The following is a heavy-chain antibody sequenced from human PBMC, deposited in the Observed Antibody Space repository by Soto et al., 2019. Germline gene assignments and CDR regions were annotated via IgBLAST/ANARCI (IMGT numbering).Heavy chain of an antibody. D-gene: IGHD1-1*01. V-gene: IGHV3-30*18. CDR2: ISYDGSNK. CDR1: GFTFSSYG. CDR3: AKEEPDFDY. J-gene: IGHJ4*02. Sequence: QVQLVESGGGVVQPGRSLRLSCAASGFTFSSYGMHWVRQAPGKGLEWVAVISYDGSNKYYADSVKGRFTISRDNSKNTLYLQMNSLRAEDTAVYYGAKEEPDFDYWGQGTLVTVSS.